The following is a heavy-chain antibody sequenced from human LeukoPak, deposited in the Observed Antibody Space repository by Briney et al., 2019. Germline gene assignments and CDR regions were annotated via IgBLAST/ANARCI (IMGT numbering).Heavy chain of an antibody. V-gene: IGHV3-21*01. CDR3: ARGPDDYFDY. CDR2: ISSSSSYI. CDR1: GFTFSSYS. Sequence: GGSLRLSCAASGFTFSSYSMNWVRQAPGKGLEWVSSISSSSSYIYYADSVKGRFTISRDNAKYSLYLQMSSRRAEDTAVYYCARGPDDYFDYWGQGTLVTVSS. J-gene: IGHJ4*02.